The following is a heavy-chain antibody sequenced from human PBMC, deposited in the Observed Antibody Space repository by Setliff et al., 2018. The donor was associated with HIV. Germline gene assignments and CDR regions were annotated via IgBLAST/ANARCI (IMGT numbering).Heavy chain of an antibody. CDR2: ISAYNGNT. J-gene: IGHJ3*01. CDR1: GYTFTNYG. D-gene: IGHD3-22*01. CDR3: ARDSSSRWFYDSSGYGDPFDF. Sequence: EASVKVSCKASGYTFTNYGINWVRQAPGQGLEWMGWISAYNGNTNYAQRLQGRVSMTTDTSTSTAYMELRSLRSDDTAVYYCARDSSSRWFYDSSGYGDPFDFWGQGTMVTVSS. V-gene: IGHV1-18*01.